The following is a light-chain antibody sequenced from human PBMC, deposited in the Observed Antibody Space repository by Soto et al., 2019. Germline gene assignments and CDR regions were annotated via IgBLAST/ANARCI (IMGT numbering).Light chain of an antibody. CDR2: AAS. CDR3: QQLNSYPLT. Sequence: IKLTQSPSSLSASVGDRVTITCRASQGISSYLAWYQQKPGKAPKLLIYAASTLQSGVPSRFSGSGSGTDFTLTISSLQPEDFATYYCQQLNSYPLTFGGGTTVDIK. J-gene: IGKJ4*01. V-gene: IGKV1-9*01. CDR1: QGISSY.